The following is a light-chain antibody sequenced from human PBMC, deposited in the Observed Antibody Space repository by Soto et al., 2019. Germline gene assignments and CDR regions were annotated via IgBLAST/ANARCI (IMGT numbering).Light chain of an antibody. Sequence: DIPMTQSPSSPSASLGDRVTITCRARQTLIFYLNWYQLKPGKAPKLLIYAASNLQSGVPSRFSGSGSGTEFTLTISSLQPEDFATYFCQQSYTTPVYTFGQGTKLEIK. J-gene: IGKJ2*01. CDR1: QTLIFY. CDR2: AAS. CDR3: QQSYTTPVYT. V-gene: IGKV1-39*01.